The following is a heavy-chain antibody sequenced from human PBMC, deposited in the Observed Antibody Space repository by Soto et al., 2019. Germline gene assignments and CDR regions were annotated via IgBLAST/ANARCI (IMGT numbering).Heavy chain of an antibody. CDR2: IYYSGST. Sequence: QLQLQESGPGLVKPSETLSLTCTVSGGSISSSSYYWGWIRQPPGKGLEWIGSIYYSGSTYYNPSLKSRVTISVDTSKNQFSLKLSSVTAADTAVYYCASEWLFYYFDYWGQGTLVTVSS. J-gene: IGHJ4*02. V-gene: IGHV4-39*01. D-gene: IGHD3-3*01. CDR1: GGSISSSSYY. CDR3: ASEWLFYYFDY.